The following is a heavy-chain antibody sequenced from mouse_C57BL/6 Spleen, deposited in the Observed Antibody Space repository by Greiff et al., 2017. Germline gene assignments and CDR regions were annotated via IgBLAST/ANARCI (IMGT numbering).Heavy chain of an antibody. D-gene: IGHD1-1*01. V-gene: IGHV5-4*01. J-gene: IGHJ1*03. CDR3: ARESLITTVVGYFDV. CDR1: GFTFSSYA. CDR2: ISDGGSYT. Sequence: EVNVVESGGGLVKPGGSLKLSCAASGFTFSSYAMSWVRQTPEKRLEWVATISDGGSYTYYPDNVKGRFTISRDNAKNNLYLQMSHLKSEDTAMYYCARESLITTVVGYFDVWGTGTTVTVSS.